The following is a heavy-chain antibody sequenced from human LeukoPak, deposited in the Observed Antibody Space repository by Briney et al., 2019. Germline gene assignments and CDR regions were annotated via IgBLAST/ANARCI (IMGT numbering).Heavy chain of an antibody. CDR1: GFTFSNYA. J-gene: IGHJ4*02. CDR3: ARWWRYFDWPFDC. Sequence: GGSLRLSCAASGFTFSNYAMSWVRQAPGKGLEWVSGISGTNGSTYYADSVKGRFTISRDNSMNTLYLQMNGLRAEDTAVYYCARWWRYFDWPFDCWGQGTLVTVSS. V-gene: IGHV3-23*01. CDR2: ISGTNGST. D-gene: IGHD3-9*01.